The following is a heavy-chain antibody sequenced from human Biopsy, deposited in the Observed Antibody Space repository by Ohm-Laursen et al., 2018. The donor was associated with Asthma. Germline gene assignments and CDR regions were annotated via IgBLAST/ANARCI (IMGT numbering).Heavy chain of an antibody. V-gene: IGHV1-18*01. CDR3: ARAADYSHYYGIDV. D-gene: IGHD3-10*01. J-gene: IGHJ6*02. Sequence: SVYNGNTKVAQKLQDRVTMITDTSTSTAYMELRSLRSDDTAVYFCARAADYSHYYGIDVWGQGTTVTVS. CDR2: SVYNGNT.